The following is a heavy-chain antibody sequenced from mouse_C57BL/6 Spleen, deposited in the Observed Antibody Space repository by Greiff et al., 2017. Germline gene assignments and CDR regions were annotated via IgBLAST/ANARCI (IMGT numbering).Heavy chain of an antibody. Sequence: QVQLQQSGAELVKPGASVKISCKASGYAFSSYWMNWVKQRPGKGLEWIGQIYPGDGDTNYNGKFKGTATLTADKSSSTAYMQLSSLTSEDSAVYFCARGGITTVASMDYWGQGTSVTVSS. D-gene: IGHD1-1*01. CDR2: IYPGDGDT. J-gene: IGHJ4*01. CDR1: GYAFSSYW. V-gene: IGHV1-80*01. CDR3: ARGGITTVASMDY.